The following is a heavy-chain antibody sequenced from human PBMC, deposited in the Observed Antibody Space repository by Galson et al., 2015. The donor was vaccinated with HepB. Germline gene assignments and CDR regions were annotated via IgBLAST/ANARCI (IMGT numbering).Heavy chain of an antibody. V-gene: IGHV3-23*01. CDR1: GFTFTSYA. D-gene: IGHD6-19*01. CDR2: VSGSGHIT. Sequence: SLRLSCAASGFTFTSYAMNWVRQAPGKGLEWVSAVSGSGHITYYADSVKGRFTISRDNSKNTLYLQMNSLRAEDTAVYYCAKGRYSSGWDYFEYWGQGTLVTVSS. CDR3: AKGRYSSGWDYFEY. J-gene: IGHJ4*02.